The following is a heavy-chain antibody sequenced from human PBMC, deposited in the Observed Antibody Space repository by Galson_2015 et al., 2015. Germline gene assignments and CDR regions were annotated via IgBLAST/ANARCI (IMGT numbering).Heavy chain of an antibody. D-gene: IGHD6-19*01. CDR1: GFTFSNSW. CDR2: IKQDGSEK. CDR3: ARVDGWYPDY. V-gene: IGHV3-7*01. Sequence: SLRLPCAASGFTFSNSWMSWVRRAPGKGLEWEDNIKQDGSEKYYVDSVKGRVTISRDNANKSLYLQMNSLRVEDTAVYYCARVDGWYPDYWGQGTLVTVSS. J-gene: IGHJ4*02.